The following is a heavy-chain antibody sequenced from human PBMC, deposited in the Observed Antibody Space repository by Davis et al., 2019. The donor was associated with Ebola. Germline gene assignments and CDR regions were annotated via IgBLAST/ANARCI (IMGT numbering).Heavy chain of an antibody. J-gene: IGHJ5*02. CDR3: TRATVLNWLDP. CDR2: INSDGSST. V-gene: IGHV3-74*01. CDR1: GFIFRKYW. Sequence: GESLKISCTTSGFIFRKYWMHWVRQVPGKGLVWVSRINSDGSSTLYADSVKGRFTISRDNTRNTLYLQMNSLRAEDTAVYYCTRATVLNWLDPWGQGTLVTVSS.